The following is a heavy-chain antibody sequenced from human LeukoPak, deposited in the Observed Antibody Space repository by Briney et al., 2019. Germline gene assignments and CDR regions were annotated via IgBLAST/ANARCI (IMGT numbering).Heavy chain of an antibody. Sequence: PSETLSLTCAVSGGSISSTSNYWGWIRQPPGKGLEWIGTISYSGSTYYTPSLKCRVTISEDTSKNQFSLKLSSVTAADTAVYYCARFSGSLLGLDVWGQGTTVTVSS. V-gene: IGHV4-39*01. CDR1: GGSISSTSNY. J-gene: IGHJ6*02. CDR3: ARFSGSLLGLDV. CDR2: ISYSGST. D-gene: IGHD3-10*01.